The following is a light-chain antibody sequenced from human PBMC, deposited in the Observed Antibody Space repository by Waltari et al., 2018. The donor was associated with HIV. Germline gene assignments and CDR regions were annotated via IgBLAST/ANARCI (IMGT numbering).Light chain of an antibody. J-gene: IGKJ1*01. V-gene: IGKV4-1*01. CDR3: QKNFTTPPT. CDR1: WTVLCSPNHQNY. Sequence: DIVMTQSPDSLAVSLGERATIRCKSSWTVLCSPNHQNYLAWYQQKPGQPPQVLVYWASTRESGVPDRFRGSGSGTDFTLTISSLQPEDVALYYCQKNFTTPPTFGQGTKVEIK. CDR2: WAS.